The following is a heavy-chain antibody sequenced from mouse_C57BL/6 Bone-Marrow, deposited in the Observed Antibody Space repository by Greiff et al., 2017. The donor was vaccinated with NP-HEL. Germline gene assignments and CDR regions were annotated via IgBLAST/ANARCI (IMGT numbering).Heavy chain of an antibody. CDR1: GFTFTSYA. V-gene: IGHV5-9-1*02. CDR3: TREYDGYGYFDV. CDR2: ISSGGDYI. Sequence: EVKLMESGEGLVKPGGSLKLSCAASGFTFTSYAMSWVRQTPEKRLEWVAYISSGGDYIYYADTVKGRFTISRDNARNTLYLQMSSLKSEDTAMYYCTREYDGYGYFDVWGTGTTVTVSS. D-gene: IGHD2-3*01. J-gene: IGHJ1*03.